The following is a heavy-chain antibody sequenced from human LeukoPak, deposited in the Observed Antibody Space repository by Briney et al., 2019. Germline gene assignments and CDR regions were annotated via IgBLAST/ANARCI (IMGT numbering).Heavy chain of an antibody. CDR1: GFTFGDYA. CDR2: IRSKAYGGTT. D-gene: IGHD6-6*01. J-gene: IGHJ4*02. Sequence: PGGSLRLSCTASGFTFGDYAMSWVRQAPGKGLEWVGFIRSKAYGGTTEYAASVKGRFTISRDDSKSIAYLQMNSLKTEDTAVYYCTRVVQSQLVFDYWGQGTLVTVSS. V-gene: IGHV3-49*04. CDR3: TRVVQSQLVFDY.